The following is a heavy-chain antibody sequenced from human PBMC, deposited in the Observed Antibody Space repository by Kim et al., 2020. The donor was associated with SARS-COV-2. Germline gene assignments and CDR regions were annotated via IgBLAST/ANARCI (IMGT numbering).Heavy chain of an antibody. CDR2: INHSGST. V-gene: IGHV4-34*01. Sequence: SETLSLTCAVYGGSFSGYYWSWIRQPPGKGLEWIGEINHSGSTNYNPSLKSRVTISVDTSKNQFSLKLSSVTAADTAVYYCARGSGRQTFDYWGQGTLVTVSS. CDR1: GGSFSGYY. J-gene: IGHJ4*02. CDR3: ARGSGRQTFDY.